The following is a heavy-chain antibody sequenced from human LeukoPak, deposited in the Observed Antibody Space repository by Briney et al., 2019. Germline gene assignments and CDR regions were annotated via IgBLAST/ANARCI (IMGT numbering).Heavy chain of an antibody. J-gene: IGHJ4*02. CDR3: ARTNNPYNSGWYLGTTDY. CDR2: ISWNSGSI. V-gene: IGHV3-9*01. Sequence: GGSLRLSCAAPGFTFDDYAMHWVRQAPGKGLEWISGISWNSGSIGYADSVKGRFTISRDNAKNSLYLQMNSLRAGDTALYYCARTNNPYNSGWYLGTTDYWGQGSLVTVSS. D-gene: IGHD6-19*01. CDR1: GFTFDDYA.